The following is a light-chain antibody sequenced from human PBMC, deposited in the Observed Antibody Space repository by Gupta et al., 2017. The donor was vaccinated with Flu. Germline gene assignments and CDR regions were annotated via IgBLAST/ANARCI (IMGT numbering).Light chain of an antibody. CDR3: QKRSNWPPYT. Sequence: EIVLTQSPATLSLSPGERATLSCRASQSVGTYLAWYQQKPGQTPRLLIYDASNRDTGIPARFSGSGYGKDFTLTISSREPEDFAVYYCQKRSNWPPYTFGQGTRLEI. V-gene: IGKV3-11*01. CDR2: DAS. J-gene: IGKJ2*01. CDR1: QSVGTY.